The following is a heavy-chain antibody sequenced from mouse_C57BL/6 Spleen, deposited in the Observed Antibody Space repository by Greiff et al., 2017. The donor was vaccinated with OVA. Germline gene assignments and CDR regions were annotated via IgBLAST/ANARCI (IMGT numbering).Heavy chain of an antibody. CDR2: ISSGSSTI. J-gene: IGHJ4*01. CDR1: GFTFSDYG. CDR3: ARWNPYYYGSSYGNAMDY. D-gene: IGHD1-1*01. Sequence: EVQRVESGGGLVKPGGSLKLSCAASGFTFSDYGMHWVRQAPEKGLEWVAYISSGSSTIYYADTVKGRFTISRDNAKNTLFLQMTSLRSEDTAMYYCARWNPYYYGSSYGNAMDYWGQGTSVTVSS. V-gene: IGHV5-17*01.